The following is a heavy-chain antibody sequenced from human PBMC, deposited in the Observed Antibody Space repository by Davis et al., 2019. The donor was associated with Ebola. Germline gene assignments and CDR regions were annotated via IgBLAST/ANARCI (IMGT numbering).Heavy chain of an antibody. CDR1: GFTVSSNY. J-gene: IGHJ5*02. CDR3: ARAGGYSYGHNWFDP. D-gene: IGHD5-18*01. Sequence: PGGSLRLSCAASGFTVSSNYMSWVRQAPGKGLEWVSVIYSGGSTYYADSVKGRFTISRDNSKNTLYLQMNSLRAEDTAVYYCARAGGYSYGHNWFDPWGQGTLVTVSS. V-gene: IGHV3-53*01. CDR2: IYSGGST.